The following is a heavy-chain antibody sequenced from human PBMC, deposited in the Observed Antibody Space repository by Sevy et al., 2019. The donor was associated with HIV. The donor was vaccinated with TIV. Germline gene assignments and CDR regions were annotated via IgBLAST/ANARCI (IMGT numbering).Heavy chain of an antibody. Sequence: GGSLRLSCAASGFTFSSYTMNWVRQAPGKGLEWVALIWFDGSNTYYADSVKGRFTISRDIAKNTLHLQMNSLRGEDTAVYYCARDLEFYDNGDYGPAFMPDYWGQGTLVTVSS. V-gene: IGHV3-33*08. D-gene: IGHD4-17*01. J-gene: IGHJ4*02. CDR1: GFTFSSYT. CDR3: ARDLEFYDNGDYGPAFMPDY. CDR2: IWFDGSNT.